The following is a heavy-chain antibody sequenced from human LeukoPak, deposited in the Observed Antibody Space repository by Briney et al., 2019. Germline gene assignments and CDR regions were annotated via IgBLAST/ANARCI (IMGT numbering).Heavy chain of an antibody. V-gene: IGHV4-34*01. CDR1: GGSFSGYY. D-gene: IGHD1-1*01. J-gene: IGHJ3*02. CDR2: INHSGST. CDR3: ARHLITGTTYRQGFDI. Sequence: PSETLSLTCAVYGGSFSGYYWSWIRQPPGKGLEWIGEINHSGSTNYNPSLKSRVTISIDTSKNQFSLKLSSVTAADTAVYYCARHLITGTTYRQGFDIWGQGTMVTVSS.